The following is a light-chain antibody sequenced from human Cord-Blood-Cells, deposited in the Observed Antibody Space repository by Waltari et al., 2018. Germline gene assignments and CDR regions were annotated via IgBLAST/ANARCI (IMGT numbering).Light chain of an antibody. CDR3: CSYAGSSTFWV. CDR1: SSDAGSYNL. V-gene: IGLV2-23*03. CDR2: EGS. J-gene: IGLJ3*02. Sequence: QSALTQPASVSGSPGQSITISCTGTSSDAGSYNLVSWYQQHPGKAPKLMIYEGSKRPSGVSNLFSGSKSGNTASLTISGLQAEDEADYYCCSYAGSSTFWVFGGGTKLTVL.